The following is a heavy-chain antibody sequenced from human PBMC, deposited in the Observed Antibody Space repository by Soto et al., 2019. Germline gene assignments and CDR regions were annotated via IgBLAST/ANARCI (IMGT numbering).Heavy chain of an antibody. Sequence: GSLRLSCAESGFTFSSYGMRWVRQAPGKGLEWVAVIWYDGSNKYYADSVKGRFTISRDNSKNTLYLQMNSLRAEDTAVYYCARVDSPGSLNFDYWGQGTLVTVSS. CDR3: ARVDSPGSLNFDY. CDR2: IWYDGSNK. J-gene: IGHJ4*02. CDR1: GFTFSSYG. D-gene: IGHD3-22*01. V-gene: IGHV3-33*01.